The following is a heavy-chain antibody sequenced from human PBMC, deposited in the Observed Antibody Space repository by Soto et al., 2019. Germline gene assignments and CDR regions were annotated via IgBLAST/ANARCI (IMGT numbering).Heavy chain of an antibody. CDR1: GYTFTAYY. CDR3: AREGHYYYGMDD. V-gene: IGHV1-2*04. CDR2: INPSSGGT. Sequence: ASVKVSCKASGYTFTAYYMHWVRQAPGQGLEWMGWINPSSGGTNYAQKFQGWVTMTRDTSINTAYMELSRLRSDDTAVYYCAREGHYYYGMDDWGQGTTVTVAS. J-gene: IGHJ6*02.